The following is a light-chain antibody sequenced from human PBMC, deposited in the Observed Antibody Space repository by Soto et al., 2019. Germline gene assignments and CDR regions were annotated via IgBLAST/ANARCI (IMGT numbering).Light chain of an antibody. CDR1: QSSSSW. CDR3: QQYNSSPRT. CDR2: DAS. J-gene: IGKJ1*01. V-gene: IGKV1-5*01. Sequence: DIQMTQSPSTLSASVGDRVTITCRASQSSSSWLAWYQQKPGKAPKLLIYDASSLESGVPSRFSGSGSGTEFTLTISSLQPDDFATYYCQQYNSSPRTCGQGTKVESK.